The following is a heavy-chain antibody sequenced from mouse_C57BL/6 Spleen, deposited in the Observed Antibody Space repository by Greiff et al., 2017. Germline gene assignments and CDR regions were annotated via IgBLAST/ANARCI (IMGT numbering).Heavy chain of an antibody. CDR3: ARYGSSYVTFDY. D-gene: IGHD1-1*01. Sequence: DVMLVESGGGLVQPGGSLKLSCAASGFTFSDYGMAWVRQAPRKGPEWVAFISNLAYSIYYADTVTGRFTISRENAKNTLYLEMSSLRSEDTAMYYCARYGSSYVTFDYWGQGTTLTVSS. CDR1: GFTFSDYG. V-gene: IGHV5-15*01. CDR2: ISNLAYSI. J-gene: IGHJ2*01.